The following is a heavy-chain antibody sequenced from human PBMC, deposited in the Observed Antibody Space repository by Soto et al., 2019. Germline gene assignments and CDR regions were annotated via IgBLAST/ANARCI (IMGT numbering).Heavy chain of an antibody. Sequence: SQTLSLTCAISGDSVSSNSAAWNWIRQSPSRGLEWLGRTYYRSKWYNDYAVSVKSRITINPDTSKNQFSLQLNSVTPEDTAVYYCARIAVAGTDYYYYGMDVWGQGTTVTVSS. D-gene: IGHD6-19*01. CDR3: ARIAVAGTDYYYYGMDV. CDR2: TYYRSKWYN. J-gene: IGHJ6*02. V-gene: IGHV6-1*01. CDR1: GDSVSSNSAA.